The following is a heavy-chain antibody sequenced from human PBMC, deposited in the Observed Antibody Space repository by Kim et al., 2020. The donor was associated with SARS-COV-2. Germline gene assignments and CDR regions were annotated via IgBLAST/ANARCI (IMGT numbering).Heavy chain of an antibody. CDR1: GGSISSYY. CDR3: ARDSGDDSSGYYYHDAFDI. Sequence: SETLSLTCTVSGGSISSYYWSWIRQPPGKGLEWIGYIYYSRSTNYNPSLKSRVTISVDTSKNQFSLKLSSVTAADTAVYYCARDSGDDSSGYYYHDAFDIWGQGTMVTVSS. CDR2: IYYSRST. D-gene: IGHD3-22*01. V-gene: IGHV4-59*01. J-gene: IGHJ3*02.